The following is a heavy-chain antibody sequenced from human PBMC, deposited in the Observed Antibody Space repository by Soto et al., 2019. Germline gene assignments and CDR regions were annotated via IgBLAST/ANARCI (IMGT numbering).Heavy chain of an antibody. D-gene: IGHD3-3*01. V-gene: IGHV4-34*01. Sequence: QVQLQQWGAGLLKPSETLSLTCAVSGGSFSGYYWRLIRQSPGKGLEWIGEINHAGSTTYNPSLKSRVTISVDTSKNQFTLKLTSVIAADTAVYYCVRGAPYNDFWSGYRPLSNYYYYMDVWGNGTTVIVSS. CDR2: INHAGST. CDR1: GGSFSGYY. J-gene: IGHJ6*03. CDR3: VRGAPYNDFWSGYRPLSNYYYYMDV.